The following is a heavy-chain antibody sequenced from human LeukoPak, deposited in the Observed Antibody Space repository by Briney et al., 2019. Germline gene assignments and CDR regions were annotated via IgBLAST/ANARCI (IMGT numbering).Heavy chain of an antibody. D-gene: IGHD5-18*01. CDR1: GFTFSSYD. CDR3: AKDQRGYSYGCDY. CDR2: ITSRGLTI. J-gene: IGHJ4*02. V-gene: IGHV3-48*01. Sequence: GGSLRLSCAASGFTFSSYDMNWVRQAPGKGLEWVSYITSRGLTIYYADSVKGRFTISRDNSKNTLYLQMNSLRAEDTAVYYCAKDQRGYSYGCDYWGQGTLVTVSS.